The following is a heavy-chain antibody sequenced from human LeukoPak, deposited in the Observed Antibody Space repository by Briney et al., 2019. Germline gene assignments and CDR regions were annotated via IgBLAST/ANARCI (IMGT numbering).Heavy chain of an antibody. J-gene: IGHJ6*03. CDR2: ISSSSSYI. Sequence: GGSLRLSCAASGFTFSSYSMNWVRQAPGKGLEWVSSISSSSSYIYYADSVKGRFTISRDNAKNSLYLQMNSLRAEDTAVYYCAREDGQQLVIYYYYYYMDVWGKGTTVTVSS. CDR1: GFTFSSYS. D-gene: IGHD6-13*01. CDR3: AREDGQQLVIYYYYYYMDV. V-gene: IGHV3-21*01.